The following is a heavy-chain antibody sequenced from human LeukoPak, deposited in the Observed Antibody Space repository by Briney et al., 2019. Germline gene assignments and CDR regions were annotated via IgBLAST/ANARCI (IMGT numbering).Heavy chain of an antibody. Sequence: GESLKISCKGSGYSFTSYWIGWVRQMPGKGLEWMGIIYPGDSDTRYSPSFQGQVTISADKSISTAYMELSRLRSDDTAVYYCARDPTGLGYCTNGVCYGGYWGQGTLVTVSS. V-gene: IGHV5-51*01. J-gene: IGHJ4*02. CDR1: GYSFTSYW. CDR2: IYPGDSDT. CDR3: ARDPTGLGYCTNGVCYGGY. D-gene: IGHD2-8*01.